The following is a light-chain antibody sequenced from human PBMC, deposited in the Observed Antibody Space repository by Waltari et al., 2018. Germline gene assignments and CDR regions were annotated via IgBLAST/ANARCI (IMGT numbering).Light chain of an antibody. CDR2: GAS. Sequence: ESVFTQSPGTLPLSPGERATLPRRAGQSASSNYLTWYQQRPGQAPRLLIYGASYRASGIPDRFSGSGSGTDFTLTISRLEPEDFAVYYCQQYAKSPATFGQGTKVDIK. CDR1: QSASSNY. J-gene: IGKJ1*01. V-gene: IGKV3-20*01. CDR3: QQYAKSPAT.